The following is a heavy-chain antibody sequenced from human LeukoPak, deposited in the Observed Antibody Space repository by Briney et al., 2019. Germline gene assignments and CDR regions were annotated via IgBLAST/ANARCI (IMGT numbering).Heavy chain of an antibody. CDR2: ISGSGGST. V-gene: IGHV3-23*01. D-gene: IGHD5-12*01. CDR3: AKARYSGYDAHYFDY. Sequence: GGSLRLSCAASGFTFSSYAMSWVRQAPGKGLDWVSAISGSGGSTYYADSVKGRFTISRDNSKNTLYLQMNSLRAEDTAVYYCAKARYSGYDAHYFDYWGQGTLVTVSS. J-gene: IGHJ4*02. CDR1: GFTFSSYA.